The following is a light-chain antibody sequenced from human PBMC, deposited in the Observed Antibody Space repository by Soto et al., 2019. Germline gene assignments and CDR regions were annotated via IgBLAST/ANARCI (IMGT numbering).Light chain of an antibody. CDR3: QQYDSYSYT. J-gene: IGKJ2*01. CDR2: KAS. V-gene: IGKV1-5*03. Sequence: DIQMTQSPSTLSASVGDRASITCRASQSVSTSLAWYQQKPGKAPKLLIFKASALESGVPSRFSGSGSGTEFTLTISSLQPDDFATYYFQQYDSYSYTFRQGTKVDIX. CDR1: QSVSTS.